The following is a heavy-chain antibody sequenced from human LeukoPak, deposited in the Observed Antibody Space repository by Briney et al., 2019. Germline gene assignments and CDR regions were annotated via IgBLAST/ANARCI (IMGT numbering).Heavy chain of an antibody. V-gene: IGHV4-59*01. J-gene: IGHJ3*02. CDR1: GGSISSYY. Sequence: SETLSLTCTVSGGSISSYYWNWIRQPPGKGLEWIGYIYYSGSTNYNPSLKSRVTISVDTSKNQFSLKLSSVTAADTAVYYCAGFFSGSLTRGAFDIWGQGTMVTVSS. CDR3: AGFFSGSLTRGAFDI. D-gene: IGHD1-26*01. CDR2: IYYSGST.